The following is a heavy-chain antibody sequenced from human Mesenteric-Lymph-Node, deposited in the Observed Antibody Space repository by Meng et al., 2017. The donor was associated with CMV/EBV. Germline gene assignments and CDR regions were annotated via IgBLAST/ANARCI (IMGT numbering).Heavy chain of an antibody. CDR3: AKDSSSDFWSAYFSFYPYGLDV. J-gene: IGHJ6*02. V-gene: IGHV3-23*01. CDR2: ISGSGGSS. Sequence: GESLKISCAASGFIFKIHAMHWIRQAPGKGLEWVSGISGSGGSSYYADSVKGRFTISRDNSKNTLYLQMNSLSAEDTAVYYCAKDSSSDFWSAYFSFYPYGLDVWGQGTTVTVSS. CDR1: GFIFKIHA. D-gene: IGHD3-3*01.